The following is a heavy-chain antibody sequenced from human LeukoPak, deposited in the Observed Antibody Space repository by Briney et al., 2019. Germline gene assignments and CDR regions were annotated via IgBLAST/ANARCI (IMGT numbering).Heavy chain of an antibody. CDR1: GFTFSSYA. Sequence: GGSLRLSCAASGFTFSSYAMSWVRQAPGKGLEWVSAISGSGGSTYYADSVKGRFTISRDNSKNTLYLQMNSLRAEDTAVYYCARDAYYYDSSGYYYWGQGTLVTVSS. CDR2: ISGSGGST. CDR3: ARDAYYYDSSGYYY. D-gene: IGHD3-22*01. J-gene: IGHJ4*02. V-gene: IGHV3-23*01.